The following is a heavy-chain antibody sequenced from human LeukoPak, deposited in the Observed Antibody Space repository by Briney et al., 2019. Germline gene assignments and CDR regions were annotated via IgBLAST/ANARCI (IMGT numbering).Heavy chain of an antibody. J-gene: IGHJ4*02. Sequence: SETLSLTCAVYGGSFSGYYWSLIRQPPGKGLEWIGEINHSGSTNYNPSLKSRVTISVDTSKNQFSLKLSSVTAADTAVYYCARGASAAGTETPYLDYWGQGTLVTVSS. CDR1: GGSFSGYY. CDR3: ARGASAAGTETPYLDY. D-gene: IGHD6-13*01. V-gene: IGHV4-34*01. CDR2: INHSGST.